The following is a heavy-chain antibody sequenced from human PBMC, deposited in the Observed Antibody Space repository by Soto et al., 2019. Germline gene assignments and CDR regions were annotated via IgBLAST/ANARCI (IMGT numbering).Heavy chain of an antibody. Sequence: SETLSLTCTVSGGSISSYYWSWIRQPPGKGLEWIGYIYYSGSTNYNPSLKRRVIISVDESKNQFSLKLSSVTAADTAVYYCARDLSHRSAAMNYYYYGMDVWGQGTTVTVSS. CDR3: ARDLSHRSAAMNYYYYGMDV. D-gene: IGHD2-2*01. J-gene: IGHJ6*02. V-gene: IGHV4-59*01. CDR1: GGSISSYY. CDR2: IYYSGST.